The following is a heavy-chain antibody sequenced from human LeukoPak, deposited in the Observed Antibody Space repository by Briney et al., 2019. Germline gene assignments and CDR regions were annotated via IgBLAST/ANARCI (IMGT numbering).Heavy chain of an antibody. J-gene: IGHJ4*02. CDR1: GFTFISYS. Sequence: DPGGSLRLSCAASGFTFISYSMNWVRQAPGKGLEWVSSISSSSSNIYYADSVKGRFTISRDNAKKSLYLQMNSLRAEDTDVYYCARPITMDREPSPAGDYWGQGTLVTVSS. CDR3: ARPITMDREPSPAGDY. CDR2: ISSSSSNI. V-gene: IGHV3-21*01. D-gene: IGHD3-10*01.